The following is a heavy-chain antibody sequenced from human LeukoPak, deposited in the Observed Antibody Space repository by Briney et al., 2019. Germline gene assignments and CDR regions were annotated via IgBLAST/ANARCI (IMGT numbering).Heavy chain of an antibody. CDR2: ISNNGGST. CDR1: GFTFSIYA. CDR3: ATDLNWETY. D-gene: IGHD7-27*01. Sequence: PGGSLRLSSAASGFTFSIYAMSWVRQAPGKGLEWVSGISNNGGSTDYADSVKGRFTISRDNSKNTLYLQMNSLRAEDTAVYYCATDLNWETYWGQGTLVTVSS. J-gene: IGHJ4*02. V-gene: IGHV3-23*01.